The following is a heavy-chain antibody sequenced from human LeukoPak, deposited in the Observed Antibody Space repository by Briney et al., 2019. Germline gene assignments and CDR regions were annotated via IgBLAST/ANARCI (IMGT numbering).Heavy chain of an antibody. J-gene: IGHJ4*02. CDR1: GGSISSSSYY. D-gene: IGHD2-15*01. CDR2: IYYSGST. CDR3: ARAWGPYCSGGSCATYYFDY. Sequence: PSETLSLTCTVSGGSISSSSYYWGWTRQPPGKGLEWIGSIYYSGSTYYNPSLKSRVTISVDTSKNQFSLKLSSVTAADTAVYYCARAWGPYCSGGSCATYYFDYWGQGTLVTVSS. V-gene: IGHV4-39*07.